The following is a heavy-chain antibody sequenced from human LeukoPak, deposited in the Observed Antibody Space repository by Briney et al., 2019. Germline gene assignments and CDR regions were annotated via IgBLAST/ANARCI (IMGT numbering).Heavy chain of an antibody. D-gene: IGHD2-15*01. CDR3: ARDIVVVVAPPEDYYYMDV. J-gene: IGHJ6*03. V-gene: IGHV3-53*01. CDR2: IYSGGST. Sequence: GGSLRLSCAAPGFTVSSNYMSWVRQAPGKGLEWVSVIYSGGSTYYADSVKGRFTISRDNSKNTLYLQMNSLRAEDTAVYYCARDIVVVVAPPEDYYYMDVWGKGTTVTVSS. CDR1: GFTVSSNY.